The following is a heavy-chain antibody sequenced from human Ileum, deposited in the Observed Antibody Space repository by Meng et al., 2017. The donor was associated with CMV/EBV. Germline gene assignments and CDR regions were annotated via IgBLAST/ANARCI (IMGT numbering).Heavy chain of an antibody. V-gene: IGHV4-61*02. CDR1: GGSISRGSKY. D-gene: IGHD1-20*01. CDR3: AGGAITGTTEVPFDY. J-gene: IGHJ4*02. CDR2: IYTSEST. Sequence: QVRLRESGQGLGKPSQTLSLTCTVSGGSISRGSKYWSWIRQPAGKGLEWIGRIYTSESTNYNPSLKSRVTISVDTSKNQFSLKLSSVTATDTAVYYCAGGAITGTTEVPFDYWGQGTLVTVSS.